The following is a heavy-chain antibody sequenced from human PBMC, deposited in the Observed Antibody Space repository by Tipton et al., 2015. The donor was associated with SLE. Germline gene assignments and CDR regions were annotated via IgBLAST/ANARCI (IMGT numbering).Heavy chain of an antibody. D-gene: IGHD4-11*01. CDR3: ARGPDYSNYYFYRMDV. CDR1: GGSINSYNW. Sequence: TLSLTCAVSGGSINSYNWWTWVRQPPGKALEWIGEIYHSGTTNYNPSLKSRITISLDKSTNHFSLRLSPLTAADTAVYYWARGPDYSNYYFYRMDVWGQGTTVTVSS. J-gene: IGHJ6*02. CDR2: IYHSGTT. V-gene: IGHV4-4*02.